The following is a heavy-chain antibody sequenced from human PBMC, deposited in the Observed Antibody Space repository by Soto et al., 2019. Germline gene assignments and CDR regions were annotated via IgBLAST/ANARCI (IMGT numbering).Heavy chain of an antibody. J-gene: IGHJ5*02. Sequence: GGSLRLSCAASGFTFSVYSMNWVRQAPGEGLEWIAYISSTSGTIYYADSVKGRFTISRDNAENSLYLQMDTLRDEDTAVYYCARESYFDTNGYFQYWFDPWGQGTLVTVSS. CDR2: ISSTSGTI. CDR3: ARESYFDTNGYFQYWFDP. D-gene: IGHD2-8*01. CDR1: GFTFSVYS. V-gene: IGHV3-48*02.